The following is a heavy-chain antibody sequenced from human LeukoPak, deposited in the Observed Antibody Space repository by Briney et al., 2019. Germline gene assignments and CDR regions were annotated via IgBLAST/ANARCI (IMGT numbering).Heavy chain of an antibody. V-gene: IGHV5-51*01. CDR3: ARGSLASSGGSFFDY. CDR1: GYSFTSYW. J-gene: IGHJ4*02. D-gene: IGHD2-15*01. CDR2: IYPGDSDT. Sequence: GESLKISCKSSGYSFTSYWIGWVRQMPGKGLEWMGIIYPGDSDTKYSPSFQGQVTISADKSISTAYLQWRSLKASDTAMYYCARGSLASSGGSFFDYWGQGTLATVSS.